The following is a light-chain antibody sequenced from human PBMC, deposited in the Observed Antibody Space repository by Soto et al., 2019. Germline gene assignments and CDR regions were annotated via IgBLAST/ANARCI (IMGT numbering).Light chain of an antibody. CDR1: QGLSGS. Sequence: DIQMTQSPSSVSASVGDRVTITCRATQGLSGSLAWYQQKPGKAPKLLISVTSRLQSGVPSRFSGSASGTDFTLTIDSLQPEDLATYHCQQGHNWPLTVGQGTRLEIK. CDR3: QQGHNWPLT. J-gene: IGKJ5*01. V-gene: IGKV1-12*01. CDR2: VTS.